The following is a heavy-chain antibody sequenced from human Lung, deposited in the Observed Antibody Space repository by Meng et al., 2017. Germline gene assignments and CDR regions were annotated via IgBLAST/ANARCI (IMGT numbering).Heavy chain of an antibody. J-gene: IGHJ4*02. D-gene: IGHD3-3*01. CDR3: ARDLAWVLFDY. Sequence: GSCGVLVQPGCSLRLSFGASGFNFGDYIMHWVRQSPGKGLELISRIVSDGGITTYADSVKGRFTVSRDNAKNTLYLQMNSLGADDTAVYYCARDLAWVLFDYWGQGALVTVSS. V-gene: IGHV3-74*01. CDR2: IVSDGGIT. CDR1: GFNFGDYI.